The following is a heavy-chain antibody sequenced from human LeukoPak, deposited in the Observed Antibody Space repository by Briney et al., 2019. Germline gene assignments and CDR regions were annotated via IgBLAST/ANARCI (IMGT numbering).Heavy chain of an antibody. CDR1: GFTFSSYA. D-gene: IGHD1-26*01. CDR2: ISGSGGSI. CDR3: AKAYSGSYISPFHS. V-gene: IGHV3-23*01. J-gene: IGHJ4*02. Sequence: GGSLRLSCAASGFTFSSYAMSWVRQAPGKGLEWVSGISGSGGSIYYVDSVKGRFTISRDNSKNTLYLQMNSLRAEDTAVFSCAKAYSGSYISPFHSWGQGTLVTVSS.